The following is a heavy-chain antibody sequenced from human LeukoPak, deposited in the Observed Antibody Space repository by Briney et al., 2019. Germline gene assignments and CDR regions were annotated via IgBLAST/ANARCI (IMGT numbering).Heavy chain of an antibody. Sequence: SETLSLTCSVSGYSISSGYYWGWIRQPPGKGLEWIGSIYHSGSTYYNTSLKSRVTISVDTSKNQFSLKLNSVTAADTAVYYCATGWSGYYWTTWGQGTLVAVSS. J-gene: IGHJ5*02. CDR1: GYSISSGYY. D-gene: IGHD3-3*01. V-gene: IGHV4-38-2*02. CDR3: ATGWSGYYWTT. CDR2: IYHSGST.